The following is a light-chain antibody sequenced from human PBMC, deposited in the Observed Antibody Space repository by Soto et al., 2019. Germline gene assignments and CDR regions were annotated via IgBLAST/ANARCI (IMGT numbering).Light chain of an antibody. Sequence: LKMSWGTVSLSKGERATLSCRTSEIVGSSLLAWYQQKPGQAPRLLIYAASSRATGISDRFSGSVSGRDFALFINRLDPEDSVVDFCEHHGRAFCQGTRLE. J-gene: IGKJ5*01. V-gene: IGKV3-20*01. CDR1: EIVGSSL. CDR2: AAS. CDR3: EHHGRA.